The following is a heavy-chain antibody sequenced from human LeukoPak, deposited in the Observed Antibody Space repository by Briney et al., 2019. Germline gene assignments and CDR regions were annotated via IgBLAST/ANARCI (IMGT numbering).Heavy chain of an antibody. CDR3: ARGFQLGDFPV. CDR2: INKDGSEK. V-gene: IGHV3-7*01. J-gene: IGHJ4*02. Sequence: GGSLRLSCAASGFNISPYSLSWLRQTPGKGLEWVAYINKDGSEKACVDSVKGRFTISRDNAKGSLYLQLNSLSAEDTGVYYCARGFQLGDFPVWGQGTLVTVSS. CDR1: GFNISPYS. D-gene: IGHD2-21*02.